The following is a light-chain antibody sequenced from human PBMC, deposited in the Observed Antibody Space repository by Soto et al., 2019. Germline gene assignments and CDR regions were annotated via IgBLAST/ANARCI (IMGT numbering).Light chain of an antibody. J-gene: IGKJ1*01. V-gene: IGKV1-5*01. Sequence: DIQMTQSPPTLSASVGDRVTITCRASQSFRHYLAWYQQMPGKAPKLLIYGASTLQSGVPSRFSGSGSGTEFTLTISRLQPDDFGTYFCQHHNSYSQTFGQGTKVEIK. CDR3: QHHNSYSQT. CDR1: QSFRHY. CDR2: GAS.